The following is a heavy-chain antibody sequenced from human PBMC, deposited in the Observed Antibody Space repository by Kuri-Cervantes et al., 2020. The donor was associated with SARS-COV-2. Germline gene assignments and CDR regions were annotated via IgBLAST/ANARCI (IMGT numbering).Heavy chain of an antibody. J-gene: IGHJ6*02. Sequence: SETLSLTCTVSGVSISSIGYYWGWIRQPPGKGLEWIGTIKDSGSTYQNPSLKSRVTISVDTSKNQFSLKLTSVTAADTAVYYCARDYYDSSGYAGYYYYYGMDVWGQGTTVTVSS. CDR3: ARDYYDSSGYAGYYYYYGMDV. CDR1: GVSISSIGYY. V-gene: IGHV4-39*02. D-gene: IGHD3-22*01. CDR2: IKDSGST.